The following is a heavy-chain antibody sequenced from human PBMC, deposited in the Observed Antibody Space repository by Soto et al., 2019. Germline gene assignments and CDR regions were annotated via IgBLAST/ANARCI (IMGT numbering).Heavy chain of an antibody. CDR2: ISGSGGST. D-gene: IGHD6-19*01. V-gene: IGHV3-23*01. Sequence: EVQLLESGGGLVQPGGSLRLSCAAAGFTFSSYAMSWVRQAPGKGLEWVSAISGSGGSTYYADSVKGRFTISRDNSKNTLYLQMNSLRAEDTAVYYCAKASGYSSGWYVNFWGQGTLVTVSS. CDR1: GFTFSSYA. CDR3: AKASGYSSGWYVNF. J-gene: IGHJ4*02.